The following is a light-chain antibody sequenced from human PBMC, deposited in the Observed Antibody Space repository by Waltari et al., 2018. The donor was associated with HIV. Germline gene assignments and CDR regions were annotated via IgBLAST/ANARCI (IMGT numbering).Light chain of an antibody. Sequence: QPALTQPASVSGSPGPSIPISCTGTSSDVGGYHYVPLYQQHPGKAPKLMISDVSNRPSGVSNRVSGSKSGNTASLTIPGLQAEDEADYYCSSYTSSSTYYVFGTGTKVTVL. V-gene: IGLV2-14*03. CDR3: SSYTSSSTYYV. J-gene: IGLJ1*01. CDR1: SSDVGGYHY. CDR2: DVS.